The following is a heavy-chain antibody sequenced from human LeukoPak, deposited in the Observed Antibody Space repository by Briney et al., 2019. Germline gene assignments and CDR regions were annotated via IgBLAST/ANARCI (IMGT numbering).Heavy chain of an antibody. J-gene: IGHJ4*02. CDR1: GGSISSSSYY. CDR2: IYYSGST. D-gene: IGHD1-1*01. CDR3: ARPTAGPATQGYDS. Sequence: SETLSLTCTVSGGSISSSSYYWGWIRQPPGKGLEWIGSIYYSGSTYHNPSLKSRVTISVDTSKNQFSLSVISVTAADTAVYFCARPTAGPATQGYDSWGQGILVTVAS. V-gene: IGHV4-39*01.